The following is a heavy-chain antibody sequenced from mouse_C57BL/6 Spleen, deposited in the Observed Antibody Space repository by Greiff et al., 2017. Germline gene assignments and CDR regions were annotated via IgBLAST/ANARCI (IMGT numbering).Heavy chain of an antibody. D-gene: IGHD1-1*01. V-gene: IGHV1-55*01. J-gene: IGHJ2*01. CDR3: AREGYYGGSKDFDY. CDR2: IYPGSGST. CDR1: GYTFTSYW. Sequence: VQLQQPGAELVKPGASVKMSCKASGYTFTSYWITWVKQRPGQGLEWIGDIYPGSGSTNYNEKFKSKATLTVDTSSSTAYMQLSSLTSEDSAVYYCAREGYYGGSKDFDYWGQGTTLTVSS.